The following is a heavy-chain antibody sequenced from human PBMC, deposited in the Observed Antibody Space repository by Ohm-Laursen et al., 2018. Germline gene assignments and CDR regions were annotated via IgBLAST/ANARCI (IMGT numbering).Heavy chain of an antibody. CDR2: IYYSGTT. Sequence: SDTLSLTCTVSGGSISSGGYYWSWIRQHPGEGLEWIGYIYYSGTTQYNPSLKSRATISVDASKNQLSLKLTSATAADTAVYYCATTYIYDSSGYHWDWGQGTLVTVSS. V-gene: IGHV4-61*08. J-gene: IGHJ4*02. CDR3: ATTYIYDSSGYHWD. D-gene: IGHD3-22*01. CDR1: GGSISSGGYY.